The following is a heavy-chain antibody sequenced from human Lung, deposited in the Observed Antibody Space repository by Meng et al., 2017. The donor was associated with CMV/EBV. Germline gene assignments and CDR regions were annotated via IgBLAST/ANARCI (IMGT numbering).Heavy chain of an antibody. V-gene: IGHV1-2*02. CDR2: INPNSGGT. J-gene: IGHJ6*02. Sequence: ASVXVSCKTSGYIFTGYYLHWVRQAPGQGLEWMGWINPNSGGTNYALKFQGRVTMTSDTSISTGYMELSSLRSDDTAMYYCAREFWMVAGAMGMDVWGQGXTVTVSS. D-gene: IGHD2-2*01. CDR3: AREFWMVAGAMGMDV. CDR1: GYIFTGYY.